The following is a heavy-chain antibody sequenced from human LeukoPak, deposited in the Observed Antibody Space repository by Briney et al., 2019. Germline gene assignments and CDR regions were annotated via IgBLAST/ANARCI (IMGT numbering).Heavy chain of an antibody. CDR2: IYSGGST. Sequence: GGSLRVSCAASGFTVSSNYMSWVRQAPGNGLEWVSVIYSGGSTYYADSVKGRFTISRHNSKNTLYLQMNSLRAEDTAVYYCAGVKNPIDYYYGMDVWGQGTTVIVSS. V-gene: IGHV3-53*04. J-gene: IGHJ6*02. D-gene: IGHD1-14*01. CDR3: AGVKNPIDYYYGMDV. CDR1: GFTVSSNY.